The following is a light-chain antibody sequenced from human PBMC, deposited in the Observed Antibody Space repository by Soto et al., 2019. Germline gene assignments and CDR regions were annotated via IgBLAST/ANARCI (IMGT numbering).Light chain of an antibody. CDR1: QGISSY. CDR3: QQYYSYPPT. V-gene: IGKV1-8*01. CDR2: AAS. J-gene: IGKJ1*01. Sequence: AIRMTQSPSSFSASTGDRVTITCRASQGISSYLAWYQQKPGQAPKLLIYAASTLQSGVPSRFSGSGSGTDFTLTIGCLQSEDFVVYFCQQYYSYPPTFGQGTKVDIK.